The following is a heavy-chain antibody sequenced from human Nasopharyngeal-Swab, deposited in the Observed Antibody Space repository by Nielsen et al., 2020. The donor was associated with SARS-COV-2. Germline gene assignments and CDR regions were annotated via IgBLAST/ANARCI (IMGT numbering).Heavy chain of an antibody. J-gene: IGHJ5*02. Sequence: WIRQPPGKGLEWIGYIYYSGSTNYNPSLKGRVTISVDTSKNQFSLKLSSVTAADTAVYYCAREKTHYDSSGYYYLWFDPWGQGTLVTVSS. CDR3: AREKTHYDSSGYYYLWFDP. V-gene: IGHV4-59*01. D-gene: IGHD3-22*01. CDR2: IYYSGST.